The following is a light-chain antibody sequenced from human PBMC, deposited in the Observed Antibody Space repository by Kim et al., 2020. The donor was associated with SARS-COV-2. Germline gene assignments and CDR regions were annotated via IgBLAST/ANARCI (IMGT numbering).Light chain of an antibody. CDR2: VAS. V-gene: IGKV3-20*01. J-gene: IGKJ1*01. CDR1: QSVSSSY. Sequence: IVLTQSPGTLSLSPGERATLSCRASQSVSSSYLAWYQQKPGQAPRLLIYVASRRATGIPDRFSGSGSGTDFTFTISRLEPEDFAVYYCQQYGTSPWTFGQGTKVDIK. CDR3: QQYGTSPWT.